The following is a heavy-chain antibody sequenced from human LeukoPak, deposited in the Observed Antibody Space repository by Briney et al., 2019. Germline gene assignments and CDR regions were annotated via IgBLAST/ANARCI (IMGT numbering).Heavy chain of an antibody. CDR2: IYPGDSDT. Sequence: GESLKISCKGSGYSFTTYWIGWVRQMPGKGLEWMGIIYPGDSDTRYSPSFQGQVTISADKSISTAYLQWSSLKASDTAMYYCASDRATVVVAATPFFQHWGQGTLVTVSS. D-gene: IGHD2-15*01. CDR1: GYSFTTYW. V-gene: IGHV5-51*01. CDR3: ASDRATVVVAATPFFQH. J-gene: IGHJ1*01.